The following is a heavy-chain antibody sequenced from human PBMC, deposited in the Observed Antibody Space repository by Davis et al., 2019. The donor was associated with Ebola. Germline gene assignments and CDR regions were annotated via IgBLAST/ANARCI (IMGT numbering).Heavy chain of an antibody. CDR1: GFTFSSYA. D-gene: IGHD3-3*01. V-gene: IGHV3-23*01. Sequence: GESLKISCAASGFTFSSYAMSWVRQAPGKGLEWVSAISGSGGSTYYADSVKGRFTISRDNSKNTLYLQMNSLRAEDTAVYYCATRYYDFWSGYYTRWGQGTLVTVSS. J-gene: IGHJ4*02. CDR2: ISGSGGST. CDR3: ATRYYDFWSGYYTR.